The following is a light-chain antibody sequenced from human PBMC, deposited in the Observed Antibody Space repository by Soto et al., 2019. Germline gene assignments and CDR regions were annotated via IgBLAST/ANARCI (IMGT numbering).Light chain of an antibody. Sequence: QSVLTQPPSVSAAPGQKVTISCSGSSSNIGGNSVSWYQQLPGTAPKLLIYDDNKRPSGIPDRFSGSKSGTSATLGITGFQTGDDDDYYCGSWDSSLSAYVFGTGTKVTGL. J-gene: IGLJ1*01. V-gene: IGLV1-51*01. CDR2: DDN. CDR3: GSWDSSLSAYV. CDR1: SSNIGGNS.